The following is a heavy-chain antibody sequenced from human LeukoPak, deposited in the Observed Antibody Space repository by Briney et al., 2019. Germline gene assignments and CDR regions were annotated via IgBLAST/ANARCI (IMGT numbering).Heavy chain of an antibody. CDR2: ISSGATTI. D-gene: IGHD3-22*01. CDR1: GFTFSNYE. J-gene: IGHJ4*02. CDR3: ARDARTHYYDSSGNYVDY. Sequence: GGSLTLSCAASGFTFSNYEMNWLRQAPGMGLVWVSYISSGATTIYYADSVRGRFTISRDNAKNSLFLQMSNLRAEDTAVYYCARDARTHYYDSSGNYVDYWGQGTLVTVSS. V-gene: IGHV3-48*03.